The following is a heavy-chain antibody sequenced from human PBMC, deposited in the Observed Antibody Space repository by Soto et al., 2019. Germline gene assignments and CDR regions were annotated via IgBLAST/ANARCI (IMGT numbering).Heavy chain of an antibody. CDR2: IYYSGST. V-gene: IGHV4-30-4*01. CDR3: ARTEKTYYDFWSGKNWFDP. CDR1: GGSISSGDYY. Sequence: SETLSLTCTVSGGSISSGDYYWSWIRQPPGKGLEWIGYIYYSGSTYYNPSLKSRVTISVDTSKNQFSLKLSSVTAADTVVYYCARTEKTYYDFWSGKNWFDPWGQGTLVTVSS. D-gene: IGHD3-3*01. J-gene: IGHJ5*02.